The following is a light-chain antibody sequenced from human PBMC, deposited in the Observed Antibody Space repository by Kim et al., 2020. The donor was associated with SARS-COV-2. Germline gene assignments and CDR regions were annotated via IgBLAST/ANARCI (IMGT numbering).Light chain of an antibody. CDR3: NSRDSNNNVL. CDR1: SLRSSY. Sequence: SSELTQDPAVSVALGQTVRITCQGDSLRSSYATWYQQKPGQAPMLVIYGKNNRSSEIPDRFSGSSSGNTASLTITGAQAEDEADYYCNSRDSNNNVLFGGGTNLTVL. J-gene: IGLJ2*01. V-gene: IGLV3-19*01. CDR2: GKN.